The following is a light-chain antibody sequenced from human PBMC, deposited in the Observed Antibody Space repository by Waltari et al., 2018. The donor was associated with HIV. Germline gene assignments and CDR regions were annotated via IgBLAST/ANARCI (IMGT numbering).Light chain of an antibody. Sequence: DIQLTQSPSFLSASVGDRVTITCRASQGISSYLAWYQQKPGKAPKLLIYAASALQSGVPSRFSGSGSGTVFTLTISSLQPEDFATYYCQQLNSYPITFGQGTRLEIK. CDR3: QQLNSYPIT. CDR2: AAS. V-gene: IGKV1-9*01. CDR1: QGISSY. J-gene: IGKJ5*01.